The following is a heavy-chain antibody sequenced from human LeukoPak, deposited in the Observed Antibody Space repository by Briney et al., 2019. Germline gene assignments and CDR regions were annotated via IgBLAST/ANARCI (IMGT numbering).Heavy chain of an antibody. D-gene: IGHD3-10*01. Sequence: GASVKVSCKASGGTFSSYAISWVRQAPGQGLEWMGGIIPIFGTANYAQKFQGRVTITADKSTSTAYMELSSLRSEDTAVYYCARSRSWVRGVPDAFDIWGQGTMVTVSS. V-gene: IGHV1-69*06. CDR3: ARSRSWVRGVPDAFDI. J-gene: IGHJ3*02. CDR2: IIPIFGTA. CDR1: GGTFSSYA.